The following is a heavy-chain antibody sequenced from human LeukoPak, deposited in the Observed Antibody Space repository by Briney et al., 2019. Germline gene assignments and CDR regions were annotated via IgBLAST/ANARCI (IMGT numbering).Heavy chain of an antibody. V-gene: IGHV3-53*01. CDR2: IYSGGGT. Sequence: PGGSLRLSCAASGFTVSSNYMAWVRQAPGKGLEWVSVIYSGGGTYYADSVKGRFTISRDNSKNTVSLQMNSLRGDDTAVYYCARSPSFGELRAGDYWGQGTLVTVSS. J-gene: IGHJ4*02. CDR3: ARSPSFGELRAGDY. CDR1: GFTVSSNY. D-gene: IGHD3-10*01.